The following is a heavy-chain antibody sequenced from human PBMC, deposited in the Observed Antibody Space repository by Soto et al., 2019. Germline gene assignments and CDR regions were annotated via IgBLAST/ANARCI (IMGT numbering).Heavy chain of an antibody. CDR3: ARALPVAKGGFDP. V-gene: IGHV3-11*01. D-gene: IGHD2-2*01. CDR2: ISSSGSTI. CDR1: GFTFSDYY. Sequence: GGSLRLSCAASGFTFSDYYMSWIRQAPGKGLEWVSYISSSGSTIYYADSVKGRFTISRDNSKNTLYLQMNSLRAEDTAVYYCARALPVAKGGFDPWGQGTLVTVSS. J-gene: IGHJ5*02.